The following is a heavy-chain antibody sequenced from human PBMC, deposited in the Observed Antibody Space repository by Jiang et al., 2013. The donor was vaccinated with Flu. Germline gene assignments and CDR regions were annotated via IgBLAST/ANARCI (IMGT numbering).Heavy chain of an antibody. CDR3: ARLGGDYDFWSGYYRYGMDV. CDR1: GESISGSSYY. J-gene: IGHJ6*02. D-gene: IGHD3-3*01. V-gene: IGHV4-39*01. CDR2: VYYST. Sequence: CTVSGESISGSSYYWGWIRQPPGKGLEWIGSVYYSTYYNPSLKSRVTISVDTSKNQVSLKMSSVTAADTAVYYCARLGGDYDFWSGYYRYGMDVWGQGTTVTVSS.